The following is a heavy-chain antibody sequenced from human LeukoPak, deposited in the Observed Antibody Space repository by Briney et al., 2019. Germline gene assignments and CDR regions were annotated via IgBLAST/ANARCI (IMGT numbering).Heavy chain of an antibody. D-gene: IGHD5-24*01. CDR3: ARHFRGIDY. CDR2: IYYSGST. V-gene: IGHV4-59*08. J-gene: IGHJ4*02. Sequence: PSETLSLTCTVSGGSISSYYWSWIRQPPGKGLKWIGNIYYSGSTYYNPSLKSRVTISVDTSKNQFSLKLSSVTAADTAVYYCARHFRGIDYWGQGTLVTVSS. CDR1: GGSISSYY.